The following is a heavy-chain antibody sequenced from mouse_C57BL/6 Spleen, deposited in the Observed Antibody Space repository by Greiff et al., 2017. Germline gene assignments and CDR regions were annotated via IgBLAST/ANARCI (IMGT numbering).Heavy chain of an antibody. CDR1: GYTFTSYW. D-gene: IGHD4-1*01. Sequence: QVQLQQPGAELVRPGTSVKLSCKASGYTFTSYWMHWVKQRPGQGLEWIGVIDPSDSYTNYNQKFKGKATLTVDTSSSTAYMQLSSLTSEDSAVYYCARESELGYAMDYWVQGTSVTVSS. V-gene: IGHV1-59*01. CDR3: ARESELGYAMDY. J-gene: IGHJ4*01. CDR2: IDPSDSYT.